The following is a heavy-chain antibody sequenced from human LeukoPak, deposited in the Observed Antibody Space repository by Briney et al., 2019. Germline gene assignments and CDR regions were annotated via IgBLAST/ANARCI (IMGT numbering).Heavy chain of an antibody. CDR1: GYTFTGYY. CDR3: ARGITMVRGVDHFDY. Sequence: ASVKVSCKASGYTFTGYYMHWVRQAPGQGLEWMGWINPNSGGTNYAQKFQGRVTMTRDTSISTAYMELSRLRSDDTAVYYCARGITMVRGVDHFDYWGQGTLVTVSS. D-gene: IGHD3-10*01. V-gene: IGHV1-2*02. J-gene: IGHJ4*02. CDR2: INPNSGGT.